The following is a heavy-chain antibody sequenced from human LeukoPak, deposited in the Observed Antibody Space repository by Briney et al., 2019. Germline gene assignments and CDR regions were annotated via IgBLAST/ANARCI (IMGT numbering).Heavy chain of an antibody. V-gene: IGHV4-39*07. CDR2: TYYSGST. CDR3: ARWDDNSGWFYFDY. Sequence: SETLSLTCTVSGGSISSGSYYWGWIRQPPGKGLEWIGTTYYSGSTYYNPSLKRRVTISVDRSKNQFSLKLSSVTAADTAVYFCARWDDNSGWFYFDYWGQGSLVTVSS. J-gene: IGHJ4*02. CDR1: GGSISSGSYY. D-gene: IGHD6-19*01.